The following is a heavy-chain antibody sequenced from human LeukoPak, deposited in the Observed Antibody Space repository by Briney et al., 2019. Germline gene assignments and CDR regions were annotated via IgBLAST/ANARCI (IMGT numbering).Heavy chain of an antibody. CDR2: IIPIFGTA. Sequence: SVKVSCKASGGTFSSYAISWVRQAPGQGLEWMGRIIPIFGTANYAQKFQGRATITTDESTSTAYMELSSLRSEDTAVYYCARGDQFLYYYDSNPFDYWGQGTLDTVSS. CDR1: GGTFSSYA. V-gene: IGHV1-69*05. CDR3: ARGDQFLYYYDSNPFDY. D-gene: IGHD3-22*01. J-gene: IGHJ4*02.